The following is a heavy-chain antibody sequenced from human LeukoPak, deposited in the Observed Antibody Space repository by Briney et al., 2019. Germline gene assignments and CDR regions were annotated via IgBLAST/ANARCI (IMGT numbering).Heavy chain of an antibody. V-gene: IGHV1-69*05. Sequence: ASVKVSCKASGGTFISYAINWVRQAPGQGLEGVGRISPIFGTANYAQKFQGRVTITTDASTSTAYMELSSLISEDTAVYYCARGVSGYQGYYNMDVWDKGTTVTVSS. D-gene: IGHD3-22*01. J-gene: IGHJ6*03. CDR2: ISPIFGTA. CDR1: GGTFISYA. CDR3: ARGVSGYQGYYNMDV.